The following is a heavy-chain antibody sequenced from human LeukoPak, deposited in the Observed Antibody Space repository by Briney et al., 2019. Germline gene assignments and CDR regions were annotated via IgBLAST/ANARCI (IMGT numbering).Heavy chain of an antibody. V-gene: IGHV1-2*02. J-gene: IGHJ5*02. D-gene: IGHD4-23*01. CDR1: GYTFTGYY. Sequence: ASVKVSCKASGYTFTGYYMHWVRQAPGQGLEWMGWINPNSGGTNYAQKFQGRVTMTRDTSISTAYMELSRLRSDDTAVYYCARFTGGNYSWFDPWGQGTLVTVSS. CDR3: ARFTGGNYSWFDP. CDR2: INPNSGGT.